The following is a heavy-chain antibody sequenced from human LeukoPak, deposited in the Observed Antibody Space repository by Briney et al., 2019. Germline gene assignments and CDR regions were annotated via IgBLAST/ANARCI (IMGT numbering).Heavy chain of an antibody. CDR2: IRYDGSNK. CDR3: AKDQRGSFGSGTYYYYYYYMDV. J-gene: IGHJ6*03. Sequence: PGGSLRLSCAASGFTFSSSGMHWVRQAPGKGLEWVAFIRYDGSNKYYADSVKGRFTISRDNSKNTLYLQMNSLRAEDTAVYYCAKDQRGSFGSGTYYYYYYYMDVWGKGTTVTISS. D-gene: IGHD3-10*01. CDR1: GFTFSSSG. V-gene: IGHV3-30*02.